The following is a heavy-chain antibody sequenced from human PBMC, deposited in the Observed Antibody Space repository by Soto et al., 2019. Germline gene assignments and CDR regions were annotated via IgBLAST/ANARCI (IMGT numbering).Heavy chain of an antibody. V-gene: IGHV4-59*01. J-gene: IGHJ6*02. CDR1: GGSISSYY. D-gene: IGHD1-7*01. CDR2: IYYSGST. Sequence: QVQLQESSPGLVKPSETLSLTCTVSGGSISSYYWSWIRQPPGKGLEWIGYIYYSGSTNYNPSLKSRVTISVDTSKNQFSLKLSSVTAADTAVYYCAREGLTGTIGLYYYYAMDVWGQGTTVTVSS. CDR3: AREGLTGTIGLYYYYAMDV.